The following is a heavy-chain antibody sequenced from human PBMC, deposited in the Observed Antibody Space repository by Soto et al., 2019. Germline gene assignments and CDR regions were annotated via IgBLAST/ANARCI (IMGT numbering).Heavy chain of an antibody. CDR2: IWYDGSNK. D-gene: IGHD6-13*01. V-gene: IGHV3-33*01. CDR3: AREPPSLYSSSWYRYYFDY. J-gene: IGHJ4*02. CDR1: GFTFSSYG. Sequence: HPGGSLRLSCAASGFTFSSYGMHWVRQAPGKGLEWVAVIWYDGSNKYYADSVKGRFTISRDNSKNTLYLQMNSLRAEDTAVYYCAREPPSLYSSSWYRYYFDYWGQGTLVTVSS.